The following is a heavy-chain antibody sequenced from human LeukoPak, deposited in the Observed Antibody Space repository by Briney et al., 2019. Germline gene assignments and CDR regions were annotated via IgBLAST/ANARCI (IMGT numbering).Heavy chain of an antibody. Sequence: GGSLRLSCAASGLVFTGYWMSWVRQAPGKGLEWVATLNQRGSDTYYVDSVKGRFTISRDNAQNSLYLQMDTLNAEDTAVYYCATSRSFDHWGHGTLVTVSS. J-gene: IGHJ4*01. CDR1: GLVFTGYW. CDR2: LNQRGSDT. CDR3: ATSRSFDH. V-gene: IGHV3-7*01.